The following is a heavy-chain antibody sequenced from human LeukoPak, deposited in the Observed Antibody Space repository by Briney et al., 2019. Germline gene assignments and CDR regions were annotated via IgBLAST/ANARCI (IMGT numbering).Heavy chain of an antibody. CDR2: IIPIFGTA. J-gene: IGHJ4*02. CDR1: GGTFSSYA. D-gene: IGHD1-26*01. Sequence: SVKVSCKASGGTFSSYAISWVRQAPGQGLEWMGGIIPIFGTANYAQKFQGRVTITADESTSTAYMELSSLRSEDTAVYYCARDFLAGAGRLDYWGQGTLVTVSS. CDR3: ARDFLAGAGRLDY. V-gene: IGHV1-69*01.